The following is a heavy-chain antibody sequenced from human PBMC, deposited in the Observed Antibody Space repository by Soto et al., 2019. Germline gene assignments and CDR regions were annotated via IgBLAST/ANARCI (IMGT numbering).Heavy chain of an antibody. J-gene: IGHJ4*02. Sequence: QVQLVQSGAEAKKPGSSVKVSCKASGGTFSSYSINWVRQAPGQGLEWMGEIIPIFGTANYAQKFQGSVTITADESTSTAYMELSSRRSEDTAVYYCARDGGRHSGGIDYWGQGTLVTVSS. CDR1: GGTFSSYS. D-gene: IGHD1-26*01. V-gene: IGHV1-69*01. CDR3: ARDGGRHSGGIDY. CDR2: IIPIFGTA.